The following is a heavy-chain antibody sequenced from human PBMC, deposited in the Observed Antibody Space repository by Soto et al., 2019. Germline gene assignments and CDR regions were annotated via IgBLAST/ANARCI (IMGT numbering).Heavy chain of an antibody. Sequence: PGGSLRLSCAASGLTFSSFGMHWVRQAPGKGLEWVAVVSDAGTTTYYADSVKGRFTISRDNSKNTMYLQMDSLRAEDAGVYYCAKDRRYCSGGSCYHWDAFDIWGQGTMVTVSS. J-gene: IGHJ3*02. V-gene: IGHV3-30*18. CDR1: GLTFSSFG. CDR2: VSDAGTTT. D-gene: IGHD2-15*01. CDR3: AKDRRYCSGGSCYHWDAFDI.